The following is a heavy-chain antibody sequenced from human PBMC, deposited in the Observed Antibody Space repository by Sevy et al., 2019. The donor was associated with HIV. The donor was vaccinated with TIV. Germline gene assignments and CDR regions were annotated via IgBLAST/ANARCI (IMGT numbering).Heavy chain of an antibody. CDR2: IPWNSDNI. CDR3: AKSCVQSITVLDY. Sequence: GGYLRLSCAASGFTFDDYAMHWVRQAPGKGLEWVSGIPWNSDNIGYADSVKGRFTISRDNAKNSLYLQMNSLRAQDTALYYCAKSCVQSITVLDYWGQGTTVTVSS. J-gene: IGHJ4*02. CDR1: GFTFDDYA. D-gene: IGHD1-1*01. V-gene: IGHV3-9*01.